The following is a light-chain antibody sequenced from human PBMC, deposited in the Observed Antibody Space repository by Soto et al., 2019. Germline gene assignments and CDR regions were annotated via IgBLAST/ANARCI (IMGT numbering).Light chain of an antibody. J-gene: IGLJ2*01. Sequence: QSVLTQPASVSGSPGQSITISCTGTSSDVGGDNYVSWYQQHPGKAPKLMIYEVSKRPSGVPDRFSGSRSGNTASLTVSGLQAGDEANYYCVSYAGSNNLIFGGGTQLTVL. CDR2: EVS. CDR3: VSYAGSNNLI. V-gene: IGLV2-8*01. CDR1: SSDVGGDNY.